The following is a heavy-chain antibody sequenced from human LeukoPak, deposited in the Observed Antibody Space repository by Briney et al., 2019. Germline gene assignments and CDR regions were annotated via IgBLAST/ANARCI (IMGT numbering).Heavy chain of an antibody. CDR1: GFTFSSYS. Sequence: PGGSLRLSCAASGFTFSSYSMNWVRQAPGKGLEWVSYISSSSSTIYYADSVKGRFTISRDNAKNSLYLQMNSLRAEDTAVYYCAGDVDTAMVTGFDYWGQGTLVTVSS. V-gene: IGHV3-48*01. CDR3: AGDVDTAMVTGFDY. D-gene: IGHD5-18*01. CDR2: ISSSSSTI. J-gene: IGHJ4*02.